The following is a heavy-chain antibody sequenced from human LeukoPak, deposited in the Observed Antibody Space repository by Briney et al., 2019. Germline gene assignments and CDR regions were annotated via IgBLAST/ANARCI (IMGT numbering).Heavy chain of an antibody. CDR3: AREEGEYDSGGYDY. CDR2: IWYDGSNK. Sequence: PGRSLRLSCAASGFTFSSYGMHWVRQAPGKGLEWVAVIWYDGSNKYYADYVNGRFTISRDNSKNTLYLQMNSLRAEDTAVYYCAREEGEYDSGGYDYWGQGTLVTVSS. V-gene: IGHV3-33*01. D-gene: IGHD3-22*01. J-gene: IGHJ4*02. CDR1: GFTFSSYG.